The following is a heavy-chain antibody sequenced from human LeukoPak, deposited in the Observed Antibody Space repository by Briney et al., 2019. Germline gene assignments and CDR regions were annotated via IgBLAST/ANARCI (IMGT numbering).Heavy chain of an antibody. CDR2: IYYSGST. D-gene: IGHD3-3*01. Sequence: SETLSLTCAVSGYSLGKNYYWSWIRQPPGKGLEWIGYIYYSGSTNYNPSLKSRVTISLDTSKNQFSLRLTSVTAADTAVYYCARGGSYYDFWSGYYDYYYYMDVWGKGTTVTVSS. CDR3: ARGGSYYDFWSGYYDYYYYMDV. CDR1: GYSLGKNYY. V-gene: IGHV4-61*01. J-gene: IGHJ6*03.